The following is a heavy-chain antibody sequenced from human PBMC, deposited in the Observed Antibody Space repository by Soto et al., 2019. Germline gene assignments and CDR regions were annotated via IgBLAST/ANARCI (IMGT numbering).Heavy chain of an antibody. D-gene: IGHD3-22*01. CDR2: TYYSGST. CDR1: GGSISSYY. Sequence: SETLSLTCTVSGGSISSYYWSWIRQPPGKGLEWIGYTYYSGSTNYNPSLKSRVTISVDTSKNQFSLKLSSVTAADTAVYYCARIVITYYYDSSGYSRKNYYFDYWGQGTLVTVSS. CDR3: ARIVITYYYDSSGYSRKNYYFDY. V-gene: IGHV4-59*01. J-gene: IGHJ4*02.